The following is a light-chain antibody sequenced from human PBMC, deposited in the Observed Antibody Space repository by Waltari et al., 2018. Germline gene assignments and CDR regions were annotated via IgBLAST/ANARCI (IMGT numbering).Light chain of an antibody. CDR1: NSDVGTYNL. J-gene: IGLJ2*01. CDR2: EGS. V-gene: IGLV2-23*01. Sequence: QSALTQPASVSGSLGQPITSSCTGANSDVGTYNLVSWYQQHPGKAPKLMIYEGSKRPSGVSNRFSGSQSGNTASLTISGLQAEDDGDYYCCSYAGSSTYVLFGGGTKLTVL. CDR3: CSYAGSSTYVL.